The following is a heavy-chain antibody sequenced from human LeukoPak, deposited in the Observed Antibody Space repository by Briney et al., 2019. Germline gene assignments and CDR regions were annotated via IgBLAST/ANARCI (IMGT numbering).Heavy chain of an antibody. CDR1: GFSFSDYH. V-gene: IGHV3-74*01. D-gene: IGHD2-21*01. CDR3: SRDRDWVMFDN. J-gene: IGHJ4*02. CDR2: ITNDGRDT. Sequence: AGGSLRLSCVASGFSFSDYHIYWVRQAPGKGLMWVSQITNDGRDTRYTDSVKGRFTISKDNAKNTVYLQMNSLSDEDTAIYYCSRDRDWVMFDNWGQGTLVTVSS.